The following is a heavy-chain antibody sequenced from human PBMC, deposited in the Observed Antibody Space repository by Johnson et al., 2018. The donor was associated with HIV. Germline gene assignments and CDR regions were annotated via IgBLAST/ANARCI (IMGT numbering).Heavy chain of an antibody. CDR2: IRSKANNYAT. J-gene: IGHJ3*02. V-gene: IGHV3-73*01. D-gene: IGHD2-21*02. Sequence: EVHFVESGGGLVQPGGSLRLSCAASGFTFSGSAMHWVRQASGKGLEWVGRIRSKANNYATAYAESVKGRFTISRDDSKNTAYLQMNSLKTEDTAVYYCRTPLGDCGGDCYSGDGFDIWGQGTMVTVSS. CDR1: GFTFSGSA. CDR3: RTPLGDCGGDCYSGDGFDI.